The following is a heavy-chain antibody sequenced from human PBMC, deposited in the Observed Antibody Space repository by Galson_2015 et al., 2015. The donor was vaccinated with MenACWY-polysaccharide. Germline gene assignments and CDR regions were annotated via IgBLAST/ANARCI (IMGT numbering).Heavy chain of an antibody. Sequence: SLRLSCAASGFTFSSYWMSWVRQAPGKGLEWVAVISYDGSNKYYADSVKGRFTISRDNSKNTLYLQMNSLRAEDTAVYYCAKDSYYDFWSGYSPQVYGLDVWGQGTRVTVSS. J-gene: IGHJ6*02. V-gene: IGHV3-30*18. D-gene: IGHD3-3*01. CDR3: AKDSYYDFWSGYSPQVYGLDV. CDR1: GFTFSSYW. CDR2: ISYDGSNK.